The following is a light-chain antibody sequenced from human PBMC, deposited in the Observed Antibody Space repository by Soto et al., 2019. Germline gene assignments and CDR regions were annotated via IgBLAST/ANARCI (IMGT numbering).Light chain of an antibody. CDR2: DAS. J-gene: IGKJ1*01. Sequence: DIQMTQSPSSLSASVGDRVSITCRASQSVMRYLNWYQQKPGKAPKLLIFDASTLQTGVPSRFGGSGSGTEFTLTISSLQPDDFATYYCQESRGSKTFGQGTRVDSK. V-gene: IGKV1-39*01. CDR3: QESRGSKT. CDR1: QSVMRY.